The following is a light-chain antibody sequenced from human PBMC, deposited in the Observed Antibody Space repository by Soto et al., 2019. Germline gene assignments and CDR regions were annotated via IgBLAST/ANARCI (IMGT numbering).Light chain of an antibody. CDR1: SSNIGNNY. CDR3: ATWDGILPREV. CDR2: DNN. J-gene: IGLJ2*01. Sequence: QSVLTQSRSVSAAPGQKVTISCSGSSSNIGNNYVSWYQQVPGTAPKLLIYDNNKRPSGIPDRFSGSKSGTSGTLDITGLQSGDEADYYCATWDGILPREVFGGGTQLTV. V-gene: IGLV1-51*01.